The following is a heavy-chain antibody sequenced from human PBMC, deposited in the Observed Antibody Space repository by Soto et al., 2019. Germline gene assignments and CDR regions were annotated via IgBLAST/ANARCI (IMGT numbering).Heavy chain of an antibody. V-gene: IGHV1-69*13. CDR2: IIPIFGTA. D-gene: IGHD6-6*01. Sequence: SVKVSCKASGGTFSSYAISWVLQAPGQGLEWMGGIIPIFGTANYAQKFQGRATITADESTSTAYMELSSLRSEDTAVYYCARDPRIGSSPWWFDPWGQGTLVTVSS. J-gene: IGHJ5*02. CDR3: ARDPRIGSSPWWFDP. CDR1: GGTFSSYA.